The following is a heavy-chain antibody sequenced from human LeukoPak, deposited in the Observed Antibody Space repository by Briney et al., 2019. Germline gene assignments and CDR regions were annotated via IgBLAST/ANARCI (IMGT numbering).Heavy chain of an antibody. V-gene: IGHV3-74*01. CDR2: INSDGSST. D-gene: IGHD7-27*01. CDR1: GFTSSSYW. CDR3: ASIPGD. J-gene: IGHJ4*02. Sequence: GGSLRLSCAASGFTSSSYWMHWVRQAPGKGPVWVSRINSDGSSTSYADFVKGRFTISRDNAKNTLYLQMNSLRAEDTAVYYCASIPGDWGQGTLVTVSS.